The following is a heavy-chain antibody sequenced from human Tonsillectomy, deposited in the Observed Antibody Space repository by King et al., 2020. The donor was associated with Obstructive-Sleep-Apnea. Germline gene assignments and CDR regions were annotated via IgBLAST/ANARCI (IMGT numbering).Heavy chain of an antibody. CDR3: ARDMSAYDSPSPAY. V-gene: IGHV1-2*02. J-gene: IGHJ4*02. CDR1: GYTFTGYY. D-gene: IGHD3-10*01. Sequence: VQLVESGAEVKKPGASVKVPCKASGYTFTGYYIHWVRQAPGQGLEWMGWISPNSGATKYAQKFQDRVTMTRDTSISTAYMDLSRWRSDDTATYYCARDMSAYDSPSPAYWGQGTLVTVSS. CDR2: ISPNSGAT.